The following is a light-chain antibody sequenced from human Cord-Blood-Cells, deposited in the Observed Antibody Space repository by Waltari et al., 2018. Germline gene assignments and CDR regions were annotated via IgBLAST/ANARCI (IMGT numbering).Light chain of an antibody. CDR3: QQLNSYPF. CDR2: AAS. V-gene: IGKV1-9*01. CDR1: QGISSY. Sequence: DIQLTQSPSFPSASVGDRVTITCRASQGISSYLAWYQQKPGKAPKLLIYAASTLQSGVPSRFSGSGSGTEFTLTISSLQPEDFATYYCQQLNSYPFFGGGTKVEIK. J-gene: IGKJ4*01.